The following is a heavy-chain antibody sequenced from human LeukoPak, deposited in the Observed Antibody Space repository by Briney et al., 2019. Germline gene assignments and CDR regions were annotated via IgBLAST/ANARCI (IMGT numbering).Heavy chain of an antibody. CDR2: INPSGGST. Sequence: ASVKVSCKASGYTFTSYYMHWVRQAPGQGLEWMGIINPSGGSTSYAQKFQGRVTMTRDTSTSTVYMVLSSLRSEDTAVYYCARLRASSSSLSLDLDYWGQGTLVTVSS. D-gene: IGHD6-6*01. CDR1: GYTFTSYY. J-gene: IGHJ4*02. CDR3: ARLRASSSSLSLDLDY. V-gene: IGHV1-46*01.